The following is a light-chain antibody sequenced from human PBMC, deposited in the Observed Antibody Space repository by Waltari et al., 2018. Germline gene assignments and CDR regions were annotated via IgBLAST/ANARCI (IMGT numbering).Light chain of an antibody. CDR3: QQYSNWPPWT. Sequence: EVVMTQSPVTPSVSPGERATLSCRASQSVSNNLAWYQHKPGQAPRLVMVDASTRASGPPARFSGTGSGREFTLTINRLQSEDVAIYYCQQYSNWPPWTFGQGTTVEIK. J-gene: IGKJ1*01. V-gene: IGKV3-15*01. CDR2: DAS. CDR1: QSVSNN.